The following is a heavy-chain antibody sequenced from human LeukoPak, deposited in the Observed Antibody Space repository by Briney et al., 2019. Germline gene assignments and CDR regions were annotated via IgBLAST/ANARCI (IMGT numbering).Heavy chain of an antibody. Sequence: KSSETLSLTCTVSGGSISSSSYYWGWIRQPPGKGLEWIGSIYYSGSTYYNPSLKSRVTISVDTSKNQFSLKLSFVTAADTAVYYCARVRDYYDSSGYYRYYFDYWGQGTLVTVSS. D-gene: IGHD3-22*01. CDR3: ARVRDYYDSSGYYRYYFDY. CDR2: IYYSGST. V-gene: IGHV4-39*07. J-gene: IGHJ4*02. CDR1: GGSISSSSYY.